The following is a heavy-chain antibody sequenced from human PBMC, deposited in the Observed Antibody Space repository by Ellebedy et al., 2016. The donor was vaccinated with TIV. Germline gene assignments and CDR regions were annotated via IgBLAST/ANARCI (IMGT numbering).Heavy chain of an antibody. J-gene: IGHJ4*02. D-gene: IGHD6-25*01. CDR1: GFTFSSYA. CDR3: AKGGVSVGPPPLDY. CDR2: ISGSGGAT. V-gene: IGHV3-23*01. Sequence: GESLKISXAASGFTFSSYAMSWVRQVPGKGLEWLSAISGSGGATYYADSVEGRFTISRDNSKNTLYLQMTSLRAEDTAVYYCAKGGVSVGPPPLDYWGQGTQLSVAS.